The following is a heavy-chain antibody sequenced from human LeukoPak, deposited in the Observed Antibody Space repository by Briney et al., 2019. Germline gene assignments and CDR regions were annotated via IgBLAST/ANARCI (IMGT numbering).Heavy chain of an antibody. Sequence: ASVKVSCKASGYTFTSYDINWVRQATGQGLEWMGRINPNSGGTNYAQKFQGRVTMTRDTSISTAYMELSRLRSDDTAVYYCARAWPLRRITIFGGFDPWGQGTLVTVSS. V-gene: IGHV1-2*06. CDR1: GYTFTSYD. CDR3: ARAWPLRRITIFGGFDP. CDR2: INPNSGGT. D-gene: IGHD3-3*01. J-gene: IGHJ5*02.